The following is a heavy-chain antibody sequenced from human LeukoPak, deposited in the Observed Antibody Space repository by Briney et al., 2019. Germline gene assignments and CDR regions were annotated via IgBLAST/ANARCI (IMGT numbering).Heavy chain of an antibody. CDR1: GFPVGTNY. D-gene: IGHD3-3*01. J-gene: IGHJ3*02. V-gene: IGHV3-53*01. Sequence: GGSLRLSCAVSGFPVGTNYMNWLRQAPGKGLEWASAIQVGLMTYYADSVKGRFTISRDNSKDTVYLQMNSLRAEDTAVYYCARVAVGVGVLRAFDIWGQGTMVTVSS. CDR2: IQVGLMT. CDR3: ARVAVGVGVLRAFDI.